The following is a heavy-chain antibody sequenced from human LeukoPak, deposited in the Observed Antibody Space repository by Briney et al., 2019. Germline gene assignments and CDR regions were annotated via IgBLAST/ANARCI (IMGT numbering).Heavy chain of an antibody. V-gene: IGHV2-70*11. CDR2: MVWDEDK. J-gene: IGHJ4*02. Sequence: SGPALVKPTQTLTLTCTFSGCSLSTSGMCVSWIRQPPGKALEWLARMVWDEDKYYSTSLKNSITISNAPSKKQVVLTMTNMDPVDTATYYWARVKYRSGWPQKGIGYWGQGTLVTVSS. CDR1: GCSLSTSGMC. CDR3: ARVKYRSGWPQKGIGY. D-gene: IGHD6-19*01.